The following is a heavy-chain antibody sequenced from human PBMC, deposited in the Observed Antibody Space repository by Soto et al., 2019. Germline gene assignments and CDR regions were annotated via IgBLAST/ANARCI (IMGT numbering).Heavy chain of an antibody. Sequence: PSETLSLTCTLSGVSITIGAYYWTCFRQHPGKGLEWIGYIYYNGNTYFSPSLKSRLTISIDTSKNQFSLKLSSVTAADTAMYYCARARLRAVCAFDFWGQGTMVTVSS. CDR2: IYYNGNT. CDR1: GVSITIGAYY. V-gene: IGHV4-31*03. J-gene: IGHJ3*01. D-gene: IGHD4-17*01. CDR3: ARARLRAVCAFDF.